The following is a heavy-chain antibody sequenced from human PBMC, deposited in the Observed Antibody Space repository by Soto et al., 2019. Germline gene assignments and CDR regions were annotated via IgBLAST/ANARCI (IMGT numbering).Heavy chain of an antibody. J-gene: IGHJ6*03. Sequence: QVQLHESGPGLVKPSETLSLTCTVSGGSFSDYYWSWIRQPPGKGLEWVGYTHYSGGAIYSLSLKSRVIMSVDTSKKQISLRLNSVTAADTAVYYCASGRPSTDCSSGVCYPVAGYFYMDVWGKGTVVSVSS. CDR2: THYSGGA. CDR1: GGSFSDYY. D-gene: IGHD2-8*01. CDR3: ASGRPSTDCSSGVCYPVAGYFYMDV. V-gene: IGHV4-59*08.